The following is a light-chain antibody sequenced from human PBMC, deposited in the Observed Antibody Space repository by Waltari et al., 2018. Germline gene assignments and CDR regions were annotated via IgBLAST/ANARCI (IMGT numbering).Light chain of an antibody. Sequence: DIQMTQSPSTLSASVGDRVTISCRASQSVGTWLAWYQQQPGKAPKLLIYKASSFASGVPSRFSGSGSGTVFTLTISILQPDDFATYSCQQYSSFSTFGQGTKVDI. J-gene: IGKJ2*01. V-gene: IGKV1-5*03. CDR1: QSVGTW. CDR2: KAS. CDR3: QQYSSFST.